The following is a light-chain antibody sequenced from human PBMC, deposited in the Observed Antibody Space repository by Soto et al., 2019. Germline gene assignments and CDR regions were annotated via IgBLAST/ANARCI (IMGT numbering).Light chain of an antibody. CDR2: DVS. CDR1: SSDVGAYNY. CDR3: LSFAISSTYV. Sequence: QSALTQPASVSGSPGQSITISCTGTSSDVGAYNYVSWYQQHPGKAPKVMIYDVSNRPSGVSDRFSGPKSGNTASLTISGLQAEDEADYYCLSFAISSTYVFGTGTKLTVL. J-gene: IGLJ1*01. V-gene: IGLV2-14*01.